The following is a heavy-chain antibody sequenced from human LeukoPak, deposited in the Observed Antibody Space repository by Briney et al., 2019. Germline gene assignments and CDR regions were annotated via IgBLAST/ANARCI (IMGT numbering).Heavy chain of an antibody. V-gene: IGHV3-48*01. CDR3: ARGTN. D-gene: IGHD3/OR15-3a*01. CDR1: GFTFSSYS. Sequence: AGGSLRLSCAASGFTFSSYSMNWVRQAPGKGLEWVSYISGSSSTIYYADSVKGRFTISRDNAQNSLYLQMNSLRVEDTAVYYCARGTNWGQGTLVTVSS. J-gene: IGHJ4*02. CDR2: ISGSSSTI.